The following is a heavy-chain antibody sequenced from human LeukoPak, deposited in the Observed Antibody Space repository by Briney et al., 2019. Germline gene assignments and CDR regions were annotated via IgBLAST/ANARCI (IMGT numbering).Heavy chain of an antibody. Sequence: SETLSLTCTVSGDSIRNYYWSWIRQPPGKGLEWIGYIYYRGNTNYNPSLKSRVIISIDTSRNQFSLKMSSVTAADTAVYFCARDSPPQYASSSTGFDYWGQGALVTVSS. CDR3: ARDSPPQYASSSTGFDY. CDR1: GDSIRNYY. CDR2: IYYRGNT. J-gene: IGHJ4*02. V-gene: IGHV4-59*01. D-gene: IGHD6-6*01.